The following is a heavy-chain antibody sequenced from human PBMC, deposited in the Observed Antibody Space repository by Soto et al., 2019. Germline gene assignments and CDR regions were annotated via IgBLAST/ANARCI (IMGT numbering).Heavy chain of an antibody. V-gene: IGHV3-33*01. CDR1: EFTCSSYG. D-gene: IGHD4-17*01. Sequence: GGSLRLSCAAAEFTCSSYGMHWVRQAPGKGLEWVAVIWYDGSNKYYADSVKGRFTISRDNSKNTLYLQMNSLRAEDTAVYYCARDPYGDLDYWGQGTLVTVSS. CDR2: IWYDGSNK. J-gene: IGHJ4*02. CDR3: ARDPYGDLDY.